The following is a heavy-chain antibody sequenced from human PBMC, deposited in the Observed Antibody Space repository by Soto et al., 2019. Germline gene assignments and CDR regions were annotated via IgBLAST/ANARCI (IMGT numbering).Heavy chain of an antibody. D-gene: IGHD3-9*01. CDR2: IYYTVST. CDR1: GESVIDYY. J-gene: IGHJ5*02. V-gene: IGHV4-59*02. Sequence: SETRSLTCAVSGESVIDYYWSWIRQPPGKGLEWIGHIYYTVSTNYNPSLRSRVTMSQDTSKNQFSLKLASVTAADTAVYYCAAGEYLTGFSYKEIKWSELWGTGTMVNVSS. CDR3: AAGEYLTGFSYKEIKWSEL.